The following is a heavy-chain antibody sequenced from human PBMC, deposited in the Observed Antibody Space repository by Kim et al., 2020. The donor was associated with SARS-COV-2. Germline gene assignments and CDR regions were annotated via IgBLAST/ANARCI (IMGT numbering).Heavy chain of an antibody. Sequence: GGINTQYADSVKGRFTISRDKSKNSLFLQMNSLRAEDTAVYYCARGAALGSWGQGTLVIVSS. CDR2: GGINT. J-gene: IGHJ5*02. CDR3: ARGAALGS. D-gene: IGHD2-2*03. V-gene: IGHV3-23*03.